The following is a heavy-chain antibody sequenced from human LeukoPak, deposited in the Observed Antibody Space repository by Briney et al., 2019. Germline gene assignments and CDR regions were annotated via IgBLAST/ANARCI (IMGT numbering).Heavy chain of an antibody. CDR3: ARDYDILTTYYYYGMDV. J-gene: IGHJ6*02. CDR2: ISSSSSYI. D-gene: IGHD3-9*01. Sequence: GESLRLSCAASGFTFSSYSMNWVRQAPGKGLEWVSSISSSSSYIYYADSVKGRFTISRDNAKNSLYLQMNSLRAEDTAVYYCARDYDILTTYYYYGMDVWGQGTTVTVSS. CDR1: GFTFSSYS. V-gene: IGHV3-21*01.